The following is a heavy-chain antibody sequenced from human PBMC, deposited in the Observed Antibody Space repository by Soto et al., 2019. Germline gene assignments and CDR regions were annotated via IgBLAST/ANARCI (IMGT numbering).Heavy chain of an antibody. J-gene: IGHJ4*02. V-gene: IGHV3-23*01. CDR2: ISSGGDIT. CDR1: GFSFSAYA. Sequence: GGSLRLSCAASGFSFSAYAMTWVRQAPGEGLGWVSTISSGGDITHYADSVQGRFTISRDNSKNTLYLQMNSLRAEDTAIYYCAKELPGRGDLDFSWGQGTLVTVSS. D-gene: IGHD3-10*01. CDR3: AKELPGRGDLDFS.